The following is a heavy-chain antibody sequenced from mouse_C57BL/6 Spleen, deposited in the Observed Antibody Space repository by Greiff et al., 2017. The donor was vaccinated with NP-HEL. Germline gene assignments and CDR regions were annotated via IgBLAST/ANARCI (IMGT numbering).Heavy chain of an antibody. CDR3: AKAQFITTVVATRYAMDY. CDR1: GYTFTSYW. J-gene: IGHJ4*01. Sequence: VQLQQPGAELVKPGASVKLSCKASGYTFTSYWMHWVKQRPGRGLEWIGRIDPNSGGTKYNEKFKSKATLTVDKPSSTAYMQLSSLTSEDSAVYYCAKAQFITTVVATRYAMDYWGQGTSVTVSS. CDR2: IDPNSGGT. V-gene: IGHV1-72*01. D-gene: IGHD1-1*01.